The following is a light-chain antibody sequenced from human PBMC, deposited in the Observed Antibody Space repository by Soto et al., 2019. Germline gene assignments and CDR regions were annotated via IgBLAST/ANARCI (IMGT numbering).Light chain of an antibody. CDR2: EVT. J-gene: IGLJ1*01. V-gene: IGLV2-14*01. CDR3: SSYTTSGTYV. CDR1: SSDVGSYNY. Sequence: QSALTQPASVSGSPGQSTTISCTGTSSDVGSYNYVSWYQQYSGRAPRLMIYEVTNRPSGVSNRFSGSKSGNTASLTISGLQAEDEADHYCSSYTTSGTYVFGPGTKLTVL.